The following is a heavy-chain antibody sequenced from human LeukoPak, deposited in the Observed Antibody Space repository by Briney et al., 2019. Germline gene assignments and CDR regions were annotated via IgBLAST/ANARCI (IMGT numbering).Heavy chain of an antibody. CDR2: IYHSGNT. CDR1: GGSISSSPYY. V-gene: IGHV4-39*07. D-gene: IGHD3-10*01. J-gene: IGHJ4*02. CDR3: ARGGTYGSGSYFSDY. Sequence: NASETLSLTCTVSGGSISSSPYYWGWIRQPPGKGLEWIGSIYHSGNTYYSPSPKSRVTISVDTSKNQFSLKLFSVTAADTAVYYCARGGTYGSGSYFSDYWGQGTLVTVSS.